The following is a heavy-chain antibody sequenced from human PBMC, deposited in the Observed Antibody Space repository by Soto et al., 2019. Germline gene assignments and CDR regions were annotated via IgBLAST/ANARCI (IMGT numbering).Heavy chain of an antibody. CDR2: IKSTPDGGTT. CDR1: GFTFSNAW. J-gene: IGHJ4*02. V-gene: IGHV3-15*01. Sequence: EVQLVESGGGLVKPGGSLRLSCAASGFTFSNAWMSWVRQAPGKGLEWVGRIKSTPDGGTTDYAAPVKGILTIARYDSKNTLYLQMNSLKPDDTVVYYCTPVFNCHWGQGSLVTVSP. CDR3: TPVFNCH. D-gene: IGHD1-20*01.